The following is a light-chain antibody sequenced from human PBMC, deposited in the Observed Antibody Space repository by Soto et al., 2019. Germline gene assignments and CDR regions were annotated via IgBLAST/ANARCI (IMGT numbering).Light chain of an antibody. Sequence: EIVLTQSPATLSFSPWERATLSCTASQSVSSYLAWYQQKPGQAPRLLIYGASNRATGIPDRFSGSGSGTDFTLTISRLEPEDFAVYYCQQRSNWPPITFGQGTRLEI. CDR1: QSVSSY. V-gene: IGKV3-11*01. J-gene: IGKJ5*01. CDR2: GAS. CDR3: QQRSNWPPIT.